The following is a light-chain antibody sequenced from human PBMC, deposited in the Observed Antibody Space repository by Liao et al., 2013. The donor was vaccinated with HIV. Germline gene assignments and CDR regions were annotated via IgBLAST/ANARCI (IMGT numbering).Light chain of an antibody. Sequence: SYELTQPPSVSVSPGQTASITCSGDKLGDKYACWYQQKPGQSPVLVIYQDNKRPSGIPERFSGSNSGNTATLTISGTQAMDEADYFCQAWDSRTAWGVFGTGTKVTVL. CDR3: QAWDSRTAWGV. J-gene: IGLJ1*01. V-gene: IGLV3-1*01. CDR2: QDN. CDR1: KLGDKY.